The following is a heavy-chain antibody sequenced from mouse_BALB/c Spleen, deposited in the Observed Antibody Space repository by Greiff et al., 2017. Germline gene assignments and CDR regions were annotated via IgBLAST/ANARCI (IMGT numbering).Heavy chain of an antibody. CDR2: IYPGSGST. V-gene: IGHV1-55*01. D-gene: IGHD3-3*01. Sequence: VQLQQPGAELVKPGTSVKLSCKASGYNFTSYWINWVKLRPGQGLEWIGDIYPGSGSTNYNEKFKSKATLTVDTSSSTAYMQLSSLASEDSALYYCARRGWDWYFDVWGAGTTVTVSS. J-gene: IGHJ1*01. CDR3: ARRGWDWYFDV. CDR1: GYNFTSYW.